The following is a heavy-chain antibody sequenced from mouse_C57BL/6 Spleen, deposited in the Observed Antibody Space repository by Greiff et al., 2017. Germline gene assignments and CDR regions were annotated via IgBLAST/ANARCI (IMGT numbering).Heavy chain of an antibody. V-gene: IGHV1-69*01. D-gene: IGHD1-1*01. CDR3: AVYYYGSSQGYYFDY. CDR2: IDPSDSYT. Sequence: VQLQQSGAELVMPGASVKLSCKASGYTFTSYWMHWVKQRPGQGLEWIGEIDPSDSYTNYNQKFKGKSTLTVDKSSSTAYMQLSSLTSEDSAVYYCAVYYYGSSQGYYFDYWGQGTTLTVSS. CDR1: GYTFTSYW. J-gene: IGHJ2*01.